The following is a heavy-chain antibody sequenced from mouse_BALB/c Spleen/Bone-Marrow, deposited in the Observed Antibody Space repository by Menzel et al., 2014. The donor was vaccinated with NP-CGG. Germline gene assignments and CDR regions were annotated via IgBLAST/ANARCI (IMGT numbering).Heavy chain of an antibody. Sequence: VQLQQSGAELVRPGASVKLSCKASGYSSTSYWMNWVKQRPGHGLEWIGMIHPSDTETRLNQRFKDKATLTVDKSSSTAYMQLNSPTSEDSAVYYCARLEGNYGSTFAYWGQGTLVTVSA. CDR1: GYSSTSYW. CDR2: IHPSDTET. J-gene: IGHJ3*01. CDR3: ARLEGNYGSTFAY. V-gene: IGHV1-61*01. D-gene: IGHD1-1*01.